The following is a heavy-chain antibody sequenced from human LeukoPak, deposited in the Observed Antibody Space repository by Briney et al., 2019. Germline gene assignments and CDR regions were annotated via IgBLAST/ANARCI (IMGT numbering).Heavy chain of an antibody. D-gene: IGHD3-9*01. CDR1: GFTFSNYA. J-gene: IGHJ4*02. CDR2: IVGSGGST. V-gene: IGHV3-23*01. CDR3: SKWGDYDVLTGYYDSDF. Sequence: GGSLRLSCAASGFTFSNYAMSWVRQAPGKGLEWVSAIVGSGGSTYYADSVKGRFSISRGNSKNTLFLQMNSLRVGDTALYYCSKWGDYDVLTGYYDSDFWGQGTLVTVSS.